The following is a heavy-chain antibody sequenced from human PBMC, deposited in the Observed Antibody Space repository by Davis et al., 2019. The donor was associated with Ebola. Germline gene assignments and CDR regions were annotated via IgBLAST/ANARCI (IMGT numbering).Heavy chain of an antibody. D-gene: IGHD6-13*01. CDR2: INTGHGNT. J-gene: IGHJ6*02. CDR1: GYTFTTYT. V-gene: IGHV1-3*04. CDR3: ARGLAPAGGMVYYGMDV. Sequence: AASVKVSCKTSGYTFTTYTMHWVRQAPGQSLEWMGWINTGHGNTKYSQKFQGRVTITRDTSASTAHMELSSLRSEDTATYYCARGLAPAGGMVYYGMDVWGQGTTVIVSS.